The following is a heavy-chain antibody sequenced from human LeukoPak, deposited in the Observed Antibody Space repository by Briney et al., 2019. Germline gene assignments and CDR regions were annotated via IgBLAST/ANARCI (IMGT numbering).Heavy chain of an antibody. CDR2: ISSSSSYI. J-gene: IGHJ1*01. V-gene: IGHV3-21*01. Sequence: PGGSLRLSCVASGFTFGKYRMSWVRQAPGKGLEWVSSISSSSSYIYYADSVKGRFTISRDNAKNSLYLQMNSLRAEDTAVYYCARDPPSFQHWGQGTLVTVSS. CDR3: ARDPPSFQH. CDR1: GFTFGKYR.